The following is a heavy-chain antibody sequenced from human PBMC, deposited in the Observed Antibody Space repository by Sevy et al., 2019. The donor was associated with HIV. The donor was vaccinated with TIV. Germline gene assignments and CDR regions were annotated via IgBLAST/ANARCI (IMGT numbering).Heavy chain of an antibody. V-gene: IGHV3-7*01. CDR1: GFTFRNYW. J-gene: IGHJ4*02. Sequence: GGSLRLSCAVSGFTFRNYWTNWVRQAPGKGLEWLANIKQDGSEKHYVDFIKGRFTISRDNAKNSLYLQMNSLRAEDTAVYYCARIGYAAGSLDYWGQGTLVTVSS. CDR2: IKQDGSEK. D-gene: IGHD3-10*01. CDR3: ARIGYAAGSLDY.